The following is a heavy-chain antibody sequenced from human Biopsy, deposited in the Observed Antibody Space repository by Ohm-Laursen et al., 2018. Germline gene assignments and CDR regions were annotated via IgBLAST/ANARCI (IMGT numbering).Heavy chain of an antibody. CDR2: FYSRGCS. Sequence: SQTLSLTCIVSGDSISNSYWTWIRQPAGKGLEWIGRFYSRGCSSYNPSLKSRVTMSIDASMNQFSLKLTSVTPADTAVYYCAKARTLDTAIDFDYWGQGTLVTVSS. CDR1: GDSISNSY. D-gene: IGHD5-18*01. V-gene: IGHV4-4*07. J-gene: IGHJ4*02. CDR3: AKARTLDTAIDFDY.